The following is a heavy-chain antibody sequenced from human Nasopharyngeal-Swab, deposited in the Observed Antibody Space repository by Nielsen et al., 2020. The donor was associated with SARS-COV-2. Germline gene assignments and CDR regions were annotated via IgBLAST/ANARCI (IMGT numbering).Heavy chain of an antibody. CDR3: ARDHAMIIDY. CDR1: GGSISSGSYY. J-gene: IGHJ4*02. V-gene: IGHV4-61*02. Sequence: SETLSLTCTVSGGSISSGSYYWSWIRQPAGKGLEWIGRIYTSGSTNYNPSPKSRVTISVDTSKNQFSLKLSSVTAADTAVYYCARDHAMIIDYWGQGTLVTVSS. D-gene: IGHD3-22*01. CDR2: IYTSGST.